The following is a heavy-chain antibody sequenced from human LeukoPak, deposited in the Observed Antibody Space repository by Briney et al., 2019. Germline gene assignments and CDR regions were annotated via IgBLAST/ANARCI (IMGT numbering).Heavy chain of an antibody. Sequence: SETLSLTCTVSGGSISGYYGSWIRQPPGKGLEWIGYIYYSGTTTYNPSLKSRVTISVDTSKNQFSLKLNSVTAADTAVYYCARRVVRGGLDYWGQGTLVTVSS. CDR1: GGSISGYY. CDR2: IYYSGTT. CDR3: ARRVVRGGLDY. V-gene: IGHV4-59*08. J-gene: IGHJ4*02. D-gene: IGHD3-10*01.